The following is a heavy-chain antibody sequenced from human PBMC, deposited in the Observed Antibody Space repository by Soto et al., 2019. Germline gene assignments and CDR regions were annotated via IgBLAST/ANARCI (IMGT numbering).Heavy chain of an antibody. J-gene: IGHJ4*02. CDR1: GFTFSTYT. D-gene: IGHD2-2*01. Sequence: EVQLLESGGGLVQPGESLRLSCVASGFTFSTYTMSWVRQAPGKGLEWVSVISGSGGSPSYADSVQGRFSISRDNYRNTLYLQMNNLRGDYTAMYYCAKARCSTTNCYVPDYWGQGTLVTVSS. CDR3: AKARCSTTNCYVPDY. CDR2: ISGSGGSP. V-gene: IGHV3-23*01.